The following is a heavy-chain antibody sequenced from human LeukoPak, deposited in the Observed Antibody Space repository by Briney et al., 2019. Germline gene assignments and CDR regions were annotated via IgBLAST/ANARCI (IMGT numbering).Heavy chain of an antibody. Sequence: ASVKVSCKASGYTFTGYGISWVRQAPGQGLEWMGWISAYDGNTNYAQKLQGRVTMTTDTSTSTAYMELRSLRSDDTAVYYCARDQFYYYYDSSGYPPFDYWGQGTLVTVSS. CDR3: ARDQFYYYYDSSGYPPFDY. D-gene: IGHD3-22*01. CDR2: ISAYDGNT. V-gene: IGHV1-18*01. CDR1: GYTFTGYG. J-gene: IGHJ4*02.